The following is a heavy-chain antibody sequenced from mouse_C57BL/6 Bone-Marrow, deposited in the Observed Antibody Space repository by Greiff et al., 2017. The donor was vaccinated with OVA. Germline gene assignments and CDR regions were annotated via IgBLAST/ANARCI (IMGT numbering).Heavy chain of an antibody. V-gene: IGHV1-69*01. CDR2: IDPSDSYT. D-gene: IGHD2-4*01. CDR3: ARGYFYDYDGGTWFAY. J-gene: IGHJ3*01. Sequence: QVQLKQPGAELVMPGASVKLSCKASGYTFTSYWMHWVKQRPGQGLEWIGEIDPSDSYTNYNQKFKGKSTLTVDKSSSTAYMQLSSLTSEDSAVYYCARGYFYDYDGGTWFAYWGQGTLVTVSA. CDR1: GYTFTSYW.